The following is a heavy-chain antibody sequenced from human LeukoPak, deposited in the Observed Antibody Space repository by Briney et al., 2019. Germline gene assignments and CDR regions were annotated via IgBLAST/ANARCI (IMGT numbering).Heavy chain of an antibody. Sequence: ASVKVSCKASGYTFTGYYMHWVRQAPGQGLEWMGWINPNSGGTNYAQKFQGRVTMTRDTSISTAYMELSRLRSDDTAVYYCARPAPAASGFVDCWGQGTLVTVSS. CDR3: ARPAPAASGFVDC. V-gene: IGHV1-2*02. D-gene: IGHD2-2*01. J-gene: IGHJ4*02. CDR1: GYTFTGYY. CDR2: INPNSGGT.